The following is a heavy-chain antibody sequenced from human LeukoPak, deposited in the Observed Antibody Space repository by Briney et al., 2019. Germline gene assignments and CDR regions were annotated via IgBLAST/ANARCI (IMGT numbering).Heavy chain of an antibody. Sequence: SETQSLTCSVSGVSITSGSYYWGWIRQSAGKGVEWIGRVHSSGDIYHNAAFRSRAAVSGDASKNQFSLQLNSVTAADTAVYYCARGASPKDAVFFDFWGQGALITVSS. D-gene: IGHD3-16*01. J-gene: IGHJ4*02. CDR3: ARGASPKDAVFFDF. CDR1: GVSITSGSYY. CDR2: VHSSGDI. V-gene: IGHV4-61*02.